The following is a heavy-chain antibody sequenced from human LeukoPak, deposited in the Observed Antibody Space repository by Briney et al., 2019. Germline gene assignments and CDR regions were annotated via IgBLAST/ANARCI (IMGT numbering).Heavy chain of an antibody. D-gene: IGHD6-13*01. Sequence: SETLSLTCTVSGGSISSHYWSWIRQPPGKGLEWIGYIYYSGSTNYNPSLKSRVTISVDTSKNQFSLKLSSVTAANTAVYYCARVRVGVAAAGNWFDPWGQGTLVTVSS. CDR1: GGSISSHY. J-gene: IGHJ5*02. V-gene: IGHV4-59*11. CDR3: ARVRVGVAAAGNWFDP. CDR2: IYYSGST.